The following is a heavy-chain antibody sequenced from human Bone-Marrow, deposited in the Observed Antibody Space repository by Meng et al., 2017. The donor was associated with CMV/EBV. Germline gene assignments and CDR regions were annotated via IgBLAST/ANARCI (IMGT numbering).Heavy chain of an antibody. CDR1: GFTFDDYA. CDR2: INWYGDRT. D-gene: IGHD3-10*01. CDR3: ARNWFGELDWFDP. V-gene: IGHV3-43*01. J-gene: IGHJ5*02. Sequence: GESLKISCAASGFTFDDYAMHWVRQAPGKGLEWVSLINWYGDRTYYADSVKGRFTISRDNSKNTLYLQMGSLRTEDMALYYCARNWFGELDWFDPWGQGTLVTVSS.